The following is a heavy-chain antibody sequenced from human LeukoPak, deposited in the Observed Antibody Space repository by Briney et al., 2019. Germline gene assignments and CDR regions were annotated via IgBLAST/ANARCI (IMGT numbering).Heavy chain of an antibody. V-gene: IGHV3-11*01. Sequence: GGSLTLSCAASGFTSSDYYMSCIRHAPRKGLEWDSYIRSSGSTIYYADSVKGRFTISRDNDKNSLYLQMNSLRAEDTAVYYCARDRHYCSSTSCYKPREEQEKNYSYYGMDVWGQGTTVTVSS. CDR2: IRSSGSTI. J-gene: IGHJ6*02. CDR1: GFTSSDYY. D-gene: IGHD2-2*02. CDR3: ARDRHYCSSTSCYKPREEQEKNYSYYGMDV.